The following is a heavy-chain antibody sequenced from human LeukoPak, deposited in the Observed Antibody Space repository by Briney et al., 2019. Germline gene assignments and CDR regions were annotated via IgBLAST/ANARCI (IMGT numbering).Heavy chain of an antibody. V-gene: IGHV4-39*07. CDR3: ARVQSRLSWFDP. Sequence: SETLSLTCAVSGGSISGTSYYWGWIRQPPGKGLEWIGSIYYSGSTYYNPSLKSRVTISVDTSKNQFSLKLSSVTAADTAVYYCARVQSRLSWFDPWGQGTLVTVSS. CDR1: GGSISGTSYY. CDR2: IYYSGST. J-gene: IGHJ5*02.